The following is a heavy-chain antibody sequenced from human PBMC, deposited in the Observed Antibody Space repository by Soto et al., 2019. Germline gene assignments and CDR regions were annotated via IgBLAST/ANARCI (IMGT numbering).Heavy chain of an antibody. J-gene: IGHJ5*02. CDR1: GFTFSSYA. D-gene: IGHD3-3*01. CDR2: ISGSGGST. V-gene: IGHV3-23*01. Sequence: EVQLLESGGGLVQPGGSLRLSCAASGFTFSSYAMSWVRQAPGKGLEWVSAISGSGGSTYYADSVKGRFTISRDNSKNTLYLQMNSLRAEDTAVYDCAKGSHRGFFEWVWFDPWGQGTLVTVSS. CDR3: AKGSHRGFFEWVWFDP.